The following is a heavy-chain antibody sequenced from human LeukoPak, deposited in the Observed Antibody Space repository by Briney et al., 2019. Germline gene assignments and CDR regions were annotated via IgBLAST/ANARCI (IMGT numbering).Heavy chain of an antibody. CDR1: GFTFSSYA. Sequence: QPGGSLRLSCAASGFTFSSYAMSWVRQAPGKGLEWVSAISGSGGSTYYADSVKGRFTISRDNSKNTLYLQMNSLRAEDTAVYYCAKDRFTLGYCSGGSCYSWGQGTLVTVSS. CDR3: AKDRFTLGYCSGGSCYS. D-gene: IGHD2-15*01. V-gene: IGHV3-23*01. CDR2: ISGSGGST. J-gene: IGHJ4*02.